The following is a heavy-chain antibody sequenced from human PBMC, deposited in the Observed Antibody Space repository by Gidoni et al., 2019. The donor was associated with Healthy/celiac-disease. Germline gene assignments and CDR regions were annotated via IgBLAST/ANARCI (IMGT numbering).Heavy chain of an antibody. D-gene: IGHD5-12*01. CDR3: ARGYSGYDLYFDY. CDR1: GFTFSSYS. CDR2: ISSSSSYI. Sequence: EVQLVESGGGLVKPGGALRTSCGASGFTFSSYSMNWVRQAPGEGLEWVSSISSSSSYIYYADSVKDRFTISRDNAKNSLYLQMNSLRAEDTAVYYCARGYSGYDLYFDYWGQGTLVTVSS. J-gene: IGHJ4*02. V-gene: IGHV3-21*01.